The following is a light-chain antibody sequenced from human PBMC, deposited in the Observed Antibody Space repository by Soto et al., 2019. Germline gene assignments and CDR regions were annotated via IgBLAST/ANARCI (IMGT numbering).Light chain of an antibody. J-gene: IGLJ3*02. CDR3: GADHGSGSNFVRV. CDR2: VGFAGNLE. V-gene: IGLV9-49*01. CDR1: SGDRNYE. Sequence: QPVLTQPPSISASLGASVTLTCTLSSGDRNYEVDWYQQRPGKGPRFVMRVGFAGNLESKGDGIPDRFSVLGSGLNRYLTIKNIQEEDESYYHCGADHGSGSNFVRVFGGGTKVTVL.